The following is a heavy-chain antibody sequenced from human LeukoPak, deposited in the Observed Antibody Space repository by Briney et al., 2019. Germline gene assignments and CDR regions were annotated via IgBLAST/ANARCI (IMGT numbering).Heavy chain of an antibody. V-gene: IGHV3-74*01. CDR3: GRGFALVPAGNPDY. CDR1: GFTFSNYW. J-gene: IGHJ4*02. Sequence: PGGSLRLSCAASGFTFSNYWMHWVRQAPGEGLVWVSRISSDGSSTTYADSVKGRFTISRDNAKNTLYLQMNSLRAEDTAVYYCGRGFALVPAGNPDYWGQGTLVTVSS. CDR2: ISSDGSST. D-gene: IGHD2-2*01.